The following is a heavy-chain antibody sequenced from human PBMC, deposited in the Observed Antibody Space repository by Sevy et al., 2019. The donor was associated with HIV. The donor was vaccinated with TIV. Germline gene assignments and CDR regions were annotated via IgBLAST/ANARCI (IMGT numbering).Heavy chain of an antibody. CDR2: VYHSGST. J-gene: IGHJ3*02. CDR3: ARLNWGWDAFDI. V-gene: IGHV4-38-2*01. D-gene: IGHD7-27*01. CDR1: GYSISSGYY. Sequence: SETLSLTRAVSGYSISSGYYWGWIRQPPGKGLEWIGSVYHSGSTNYNPSLKSRVTISVDTSKNQFSLKLTSVTAADTAVYYCARLNWGWDAFDIWGQGTMVTVSS.